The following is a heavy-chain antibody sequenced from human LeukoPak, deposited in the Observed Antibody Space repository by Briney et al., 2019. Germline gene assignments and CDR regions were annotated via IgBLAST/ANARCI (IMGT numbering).Heavy chain of an antibody. CDR1: GFTFSSYA. CDR2: INSDGDST. J-gene: IGHJ4*02. D-gene: IGHD2/OR15-2a*01. CDR3: VKTPYSSTWYVGDS. Sequence: GGSLRLSCSASGFTFSSYAMHWVRQAAGEGLEYVSAINSDGDSTYYADSVKGRFTISRDNSKNTLYLQMSSLRPEDSAVCYCVKTPYSSTWYVGDSWGQGTLVTVSS. V-gene: IGHV3-64D*06.